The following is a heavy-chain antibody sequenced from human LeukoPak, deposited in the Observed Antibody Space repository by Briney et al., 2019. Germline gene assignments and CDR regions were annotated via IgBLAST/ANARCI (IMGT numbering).Heavy chain of an antibody. J-gene: IGHJ4*02. Sequence: GGSLRLSCAASGFTFSSYDMHWVSQATGKGLEWVSAIGTAGDPYYPGSVKGRFTISRENAKNSLYLRMNSLRAGDTAVYYCARVDSYGGSYWGQGTLVTVSS. CDR2: IGTAGDP. V-gene: IGHV3-13*05. D-gene: IGHD5-18*01. CDR1: GFTFSSYD. CDR3: ARVDSYGGSY.